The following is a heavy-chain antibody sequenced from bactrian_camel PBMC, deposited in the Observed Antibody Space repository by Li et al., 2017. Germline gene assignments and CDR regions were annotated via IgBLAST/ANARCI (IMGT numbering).Heavy chain of an antibody. CDR1: GVDYSTFC. V-gene: IGHV3S53*01. J-gene: IGHJ4*01. CDR2: IDMDGPT. D-gene: IGHD3*01. Sequence: HVQLVESGGAAVQAGGSLTLSCVVSGVDYSTFCMAWFRQAPGKEREGVATIDMDGPTNYTESVKGRFIISKDNAKNTLSLQMNSLKPEDTAMYYCAADVFGRGGCMNKPIDQYGDWGQGTQVTVS. CDR3: AADVFGRGGCMNKPIDQYGD.